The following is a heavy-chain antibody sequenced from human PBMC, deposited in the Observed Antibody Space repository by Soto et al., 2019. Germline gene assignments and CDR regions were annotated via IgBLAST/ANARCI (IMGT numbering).Heavy chain of an antibody. J-gene: IGHJ5*02. CDR3: ARDWGFGELPTRGSWFDP. D-gene: IGHD3-10*01. CDR2: IYYSGST. CDR1: GGSISSYY. Sequence: SDTLSLTCTVSGGSISSYYWSWIRQPPGKGLEWIGYIYYSGSTNYNPSLKSRVTISVDTSKNQFSLKLSSVTAADTAVYYCARDWGFGELPTRGSWFDPWGQGTLVTVSS. V-gene: IGHV4-59*01.